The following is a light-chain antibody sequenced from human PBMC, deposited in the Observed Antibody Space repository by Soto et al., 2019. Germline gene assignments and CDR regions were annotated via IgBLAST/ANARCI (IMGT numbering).Light chain of an antibody. Sequence: EIVLTHSLGTLSVSTRERANLSCRASQSVSSNYLAWYQEKPGQAPRLLIYGASSRATGIPDRFSGSGSGTDFTLTNSRLEPEDFAVYYCRQYGRSLGFAFGGGTKVDI. CDR3: RQYGRSLGFA. J-gene: IGKJ4*01. CDR2: GAS. V-gene: IGKV3-20*01. CDR1: QSVSSNY.